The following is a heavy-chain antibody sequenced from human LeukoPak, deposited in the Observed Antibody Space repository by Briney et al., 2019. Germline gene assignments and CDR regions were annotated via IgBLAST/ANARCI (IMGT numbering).Heavy chain of an antibody. CDR2: IYHSGST. J-gene: IGHJ4*02. Sequence: SETLSLTCTVSGGSISSSSYYWGWIRQPPGKGLDWIGSIYHSGSTFYNPSLKSRVTISLDTSKNQFSLKLSSVTAADTAVYFCARDGTRMGNYFNYWGQGTLVTVSS. V-gene: IGHV4-39*07. CDR1: GGSISSSSYY. CDR3: ARDGTRMGNYFNY. D-gene: IGHD7-27*01.